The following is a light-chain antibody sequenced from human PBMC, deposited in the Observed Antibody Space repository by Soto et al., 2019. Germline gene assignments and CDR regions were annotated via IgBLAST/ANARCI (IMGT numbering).Light chain of an antibody. V-gene: IGKV3-20*01. CDR1: QRVSSCY. Sequence: DIVLTQSPCTLSFSPGERATLSCRASQRVSSCYLAWYQQKPGQGPRLLIYGASSRETGIPDRFSGSGSGKDFPVSISRREPEDLAVYYCQQCGRSPRTFGQGTKLEIK. CDR3: QQCGRSPRT. CDR2: GAS. J-gene: IGKJ2*01.